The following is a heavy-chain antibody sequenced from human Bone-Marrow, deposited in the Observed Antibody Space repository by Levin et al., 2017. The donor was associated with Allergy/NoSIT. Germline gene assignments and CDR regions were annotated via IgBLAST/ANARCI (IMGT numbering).Heavy chain of an antibody. CDR1: GFTFSSYA. V-gene: IGHV3-23*01. J-gene: IGHJ3*02. CDR2: ISGSGGST. CDR3: AKIPSPTLGAFDI. D-gene: IGHD4-23*01. Sequence: GESLKISCAASGFTFSSYAMSWVRQAPGKGLEWVSAISGSGGSTYYADSVKGRFTISRDNSKNTLYLQMNSLRAEDTAVYYCAKIPSPTLGAFDIWGQGTMVTVSS.